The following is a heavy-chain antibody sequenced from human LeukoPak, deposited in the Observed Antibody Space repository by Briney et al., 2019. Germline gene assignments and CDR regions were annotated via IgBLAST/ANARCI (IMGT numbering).Heavy chain of an antibody. D-gene: IGHD5-18*01. V-gene: IGHV1-18*01. CDR1: GYTFTSYD. J-gene: IGHJ4*02. CDR3: ARQVDTSMALPDY. CDR2: ISAYNGNT. Sequence: ASVKVSCKASGYTFTSYDINWVRQATGQGLEWMGWISAYNGNTNYAQKLQGRVTLTTDTSTSTAYMELRSLRSDDTAVYYCARQVDTSMALPDYWGQGTLVTVSS.